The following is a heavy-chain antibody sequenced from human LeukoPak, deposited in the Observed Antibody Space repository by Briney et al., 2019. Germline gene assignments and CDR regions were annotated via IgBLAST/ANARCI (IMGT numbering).Heavy chain of an antibody. J-gene: IGHJ4*02. V-gene: IGHV3-23*01. CDR2: IAGDGAS. CDR1: DSSFRSHD. Sequence: PGGSLRLSCAASDSSFRSHDMSWVRQTIEKGLEWVSSIAGDGASFYADSVKGRFTISRDKSENILYLQMNSLRAEDTAVYYCARDRYYGDHTQVDYWGQGTLVTVSS. D-gene: IGHD4-17*01. CDR3: ARDRYYGDHTQVDY.